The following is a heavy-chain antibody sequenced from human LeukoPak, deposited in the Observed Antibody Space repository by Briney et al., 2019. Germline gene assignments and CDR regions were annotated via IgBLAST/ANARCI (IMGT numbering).Heavy chain of an antibody. J-gene: IGHJ4*02. Sequence: ASVKVSCKASGYTFTSYHMHWVRQAPGQGLEWMGWMNPNSGNIGYAQKFQGRVTINRKTSISTAYMELGSLRSEDTAVYYCARETTVTTFGGDFDYWGQGTLVTVSS. CDR3: ARETTVTTFGGDFDY. CDR2: MNPNSGNI. D-gene: IGHD4-11*01. CDR1: GYTFTSYH. V-gene: IGHV1-8*03.